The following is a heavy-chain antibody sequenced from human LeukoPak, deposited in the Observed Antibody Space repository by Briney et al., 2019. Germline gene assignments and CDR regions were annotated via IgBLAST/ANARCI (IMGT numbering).Heavy chain of an antibody. J-gene: IGHJ4*02. Sequence: ASVKVSCKASGYTFTGYYMHWVRQAPGQGLEWMGWVNPNSGNTGYAQKFQGRVTMTRNTSISTAYMELSSLRSEDTAVYYCAREASDYDFWSGYYSSDHFDYWGQGTLVTVSS. CDR1: GYTFTGYY. V-gene: IGHV1-8*02. D-gene: IGHD3-3*01. CDR2: VNPNSGNT. CDR3: AREASDYDFWSGYYSSDHFDY.